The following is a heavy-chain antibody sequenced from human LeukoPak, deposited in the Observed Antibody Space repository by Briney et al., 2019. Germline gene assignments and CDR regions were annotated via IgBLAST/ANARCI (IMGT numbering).Heavy chain of an antibody. CDR2: IKSDGSST. CDR1: GFTFSSYW. V-gene: IGHV3-74*01. D-gene: IGHD3-22*01. J-gene: IGHJ4*02. Sequence: GGSLRLSCAASGFTFSSYWMHWVHQAPGKGLVWVSRIKSDGSSTNYADSVKGRFTISRDNAKNSLYLQMNSLRAEDTAVYYCARFYDSSGYYSGHFDYWGQGTLVTVSS. CDR3: ARFYDSSGYYSGHFDY.